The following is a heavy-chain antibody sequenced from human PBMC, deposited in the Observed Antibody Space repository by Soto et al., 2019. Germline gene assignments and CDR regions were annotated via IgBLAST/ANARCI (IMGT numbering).Heavy chain of an antibody. V-gene: IGHV3-30*03. CDR3: ARDPSYGDYAFDY. CDR1: GFTFSSYG. J-gene: IGHJ4*02. Sequence: PGGSLRLSCAASGFTFSSYGMHWVRQAPGKGLEWVAVISYDGSNKYYADTVKGRFTISRDNSKNTLYLQMNSLRAEDTAVYYCARDPSYGDYAFDYWGQGTLVTVSS. CDR2: ISYDGSNK. D-gene: IGHD4-17*01.